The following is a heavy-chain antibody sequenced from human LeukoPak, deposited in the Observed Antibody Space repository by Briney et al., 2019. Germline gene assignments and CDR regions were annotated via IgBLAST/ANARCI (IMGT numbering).Heavy chain of an antibody. CDR1: GYTLTDYY. CDR3: ARGRRILGGPENAGDFFDF. CDR2: INPNSGAT. D-gene: IGHD3-16*01. V-gene: IGHV1-2*02. J-gene: IGHJ4*01. Sequence: ASVKVSCKASGYTLTDYYLHWVRQAPGQGLKWMGWINPNSGATHYAQSFQARVTMTRDTSIASSYMELTGLESDDTAVYYCARGRRILGGPENAGDFFDFWGQGSLITVSS.